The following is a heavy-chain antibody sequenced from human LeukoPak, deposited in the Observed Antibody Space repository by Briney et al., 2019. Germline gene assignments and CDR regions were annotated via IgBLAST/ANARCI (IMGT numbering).Heavy chain of an antibody. CDR2: IRSKANSYAT. J-gene: IGHJ3*02. D-gene: IGHD5-18*01. CDR3: LVWMGYIRAPGDAFDI. CDR1: GFTFSSYG. Sequence: GGSLRLSCAASGFTFSSYGMHWVRQASGKGLEWVGRIRSKANSYATAYAASVKGRFTISRDDSKNTAYLQMNSLKTEDTAVYYCLVWMGYIRAPGDAFDIWGQGTMVTVSS. V-gene: IGHV3-73*01.